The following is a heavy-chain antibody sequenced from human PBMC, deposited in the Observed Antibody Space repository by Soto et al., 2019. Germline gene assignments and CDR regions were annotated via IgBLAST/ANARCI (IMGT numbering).Heavy chain of an antibody. D-gene: IGHD1-7*01. CDR1: GASVTTGDYY. Sequence: QLQGSGPELVKPSQTLSPPCPASGASVTTGDYYWSYIRQSPGKGLEWLGYIFYSGDTYYNPSLKSRATISLNTSRNQISLTLTSVTDADTAVYFCVGTGTTDDFWGQGTLVTVSS. CDR2: IFYSGDT. V-gene: IGHV4-30-4*01. CDR3: VGTGTTDDF. J-gene: IGHJ1*01.